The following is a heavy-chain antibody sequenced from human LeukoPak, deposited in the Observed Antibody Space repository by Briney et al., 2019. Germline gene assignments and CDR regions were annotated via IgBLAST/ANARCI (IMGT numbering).Heavy chain of an antibody. V-gene: IGHV1-69*05. D-gene: IGHD1-1*01. CDR2: IIPIFGTA. CDR3: ARANWNDDSAFDI. CDR1: GGTFSSYA. Sequence: GASVKVSCKASGGTFSSYAISWVRQAPGHGLEWMGGIIPIFGTANYAQKFQGRVTMTRNTSISTAYMELSSLRSEDTAVYYCARANWNDDSAFDIWGQGTMVTVSS. J-gene: IGHJ3*02.